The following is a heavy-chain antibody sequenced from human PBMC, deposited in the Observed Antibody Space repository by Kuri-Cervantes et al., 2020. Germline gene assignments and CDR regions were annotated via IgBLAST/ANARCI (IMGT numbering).Heavy chain of an antibody. J-gene: IGHJ6*03. CDR3: AREWQLVRYYYYYMDV. V-gene: IGHV3-11*04. CDR1: GFTFSDYY. Sequence: GGSLRLSCAASGFTFSDYYMSWIRQAPGKGLEWVSYISSGSSTIYYADSVKGRFTVSRDNAKSSLYLQMNSLRAEDTAVYYCAREWQLVRYYYYYMDVWGKGTAVTVSS. D-gene: IGHD6-6*01. CDR2: ISSGSSTI.